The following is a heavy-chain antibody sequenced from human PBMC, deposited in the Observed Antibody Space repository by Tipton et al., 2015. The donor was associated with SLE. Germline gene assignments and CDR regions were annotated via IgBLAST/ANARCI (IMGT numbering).Heavy chain of an antibody. CDR2: IYYSGST. D-gene: IGHD2-8*01. CDR1: GGSISSGSYY. CDR3: ARQTGAVYAKYMDV. V-gene: IGHV4-31*03. J-gene: IGHJ6*03. Sequence: TLSLTCTVSGGSISSGSYYWSWIRQHPGKGLEWIGYIYYSGSTYYNPSLKSRVTISVDTSKNQFSLKLSSVTAADTAVYYCARQTGAVYAKYMDVWGKGTTVTVSS.